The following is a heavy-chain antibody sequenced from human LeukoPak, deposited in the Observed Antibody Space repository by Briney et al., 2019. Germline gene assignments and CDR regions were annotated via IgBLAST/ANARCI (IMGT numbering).Heavy chain of an antibody. CDR2: ISYDGNNK. CDR1: GFTFSSYG. J-gene: IGHJ4*02. D-gene: IGHD3-3*01. V-gene: IGHV3-30*18. Sequence: GGSLRLSCAASGFTFSSYGIHSVRQAPGKGLEWVAVISYDGNNKYYADSVKGRFTISRDNSKNTLYLQMNSLRADDTAVYYCAKDRDDFPDYWGQGTLVTVSS. CDR3: AKDRDDFPDY.